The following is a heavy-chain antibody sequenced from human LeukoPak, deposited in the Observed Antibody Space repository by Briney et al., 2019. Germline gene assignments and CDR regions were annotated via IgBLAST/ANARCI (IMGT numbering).Heavy chain of an antibody. CDR1: GFTFSSYG. Sequence: GGSLRLSCAASGFTFSSYGMHWVRQAPGKGLEWVAVISYDGSNKYYADSVKGRFTISRDNAKNTLYLQMNSLRAEDTAVYYCARGMDLDPWGQGTLVTVSS. CDR3: ARGMDLDP. V-gene: IGHV3-30*03. CDR2: ISYDGSNK. D-gene: IGHD6-13*01. J-gene: IGHJ5*02.